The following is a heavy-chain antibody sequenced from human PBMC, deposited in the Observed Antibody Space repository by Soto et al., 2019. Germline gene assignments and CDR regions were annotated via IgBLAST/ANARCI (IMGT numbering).Heavy chain of an antibody. V-gene: IGHV3-48*02. CDR3: AREPLRYFDWLLKDYYYYVMDV. CDR2: ISSSSSTI. CDR1: GFTFSSYS. D-gene: IGHD3-9*01. J-gene: IGHJ6*02. Sequence: PGGSLRLSCAASGFTFSSYSMNWVRQAPGKGLEWVSYISSSSSTIYYADSVKGRFTISRDNAKNSLYLQMNSLRDEDTAVYYCAREPLRYFDWLLKDYYYYVMDVWGQGTTVTVSS.